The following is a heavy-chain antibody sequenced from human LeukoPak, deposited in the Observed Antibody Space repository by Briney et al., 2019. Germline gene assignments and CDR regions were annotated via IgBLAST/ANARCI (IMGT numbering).Heavy chain of an antibody. CDR3: ARDREQQLVRFYNAFDI. Sequence: KPSETLSLTCTVSGGSISSSSYYWSWIRQPPGKGLEWIGEINHSGSTNYNPSLKSRVTISVDTSKNQFSLKLRSVTAADTAVYYCARDREQQLVRFYNAFDIWGQGTMVTVSS. J-gene: IGHJ3*02. V-gene: IGHV4-39*07. CDR1: GGSISSSSYY. D-gene: IGHD6-13*01. CDR2: INHSGST.